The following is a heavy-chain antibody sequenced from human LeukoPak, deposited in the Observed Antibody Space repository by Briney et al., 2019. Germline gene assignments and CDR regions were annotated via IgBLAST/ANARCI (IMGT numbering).Heavy chain of an antibody. CDR2: ISYDGSNK. CDR3: AKGSGPSCSGGSCYSRTISFFDY. Sequence: SGGSLRLSCAASGFTFGSYTMHWVRQAPGKGLEWVALISYDGSNKYYADSVKGRFTISRDNSRNTLYLQMNSLRAEDTAVYYCAKGSGPSCSGGSCYSRTISFFDYWGQGTLVTVSS. D-gene: IGHD2-15*01. CDR1: GFTFGSYT. V-gene: IGHV3-30-3*01. J-gene: IGHJ4*02.